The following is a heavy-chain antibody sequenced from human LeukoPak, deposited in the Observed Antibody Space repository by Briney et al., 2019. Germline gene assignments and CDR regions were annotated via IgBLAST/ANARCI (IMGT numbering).Heavy chain of an antibody. CDR1: GFTFSSYA. J-gene: IGHJ6*04. Sequence: GGSLRLSCAASGFTFSSYAMSWVRQAPGKGLEWVSAISGSGGSTYYADSVKGRFTISRDNSKNTLYLQMNSLRAEDTAVYYRAKGTDIVVVDYGMDVWGKGTTVTVSS. D-gene: IGHD2-15*01. CDR3: AKGTDIVVVDYGMDV. CDR2: ISGSGGST. V-gene: IGHV3-23*01.